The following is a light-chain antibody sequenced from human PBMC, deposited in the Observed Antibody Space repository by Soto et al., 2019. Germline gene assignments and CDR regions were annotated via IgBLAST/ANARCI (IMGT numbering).Light chain of an antibody. CDR2: DAS. CDR3: QQYNSHSRYT. J-gene: IGKJ2*01. V-gene: IGKV1-5*01. Sequence: DIQLTQSPSTLSASVGDRVTITCRASQSLSTWLAWYQQKPGKAPNLLIYDASSLQSGFPSRFSGSGSGTEFTLNICNLQPDDFATYYCQQYNSHSRYTFGQGTKLEIK. CDR1: QSLSTW.